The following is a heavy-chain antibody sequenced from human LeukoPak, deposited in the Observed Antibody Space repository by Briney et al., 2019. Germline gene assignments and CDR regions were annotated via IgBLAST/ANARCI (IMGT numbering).Heavy chain of an antibody. Sequence: PGGSLRLSCAASGFTFSSYAMSWVRQAPGKGLEWVSAISGSGGSTYYADSVKGRFTISRDNSKNTLYLQMNSLRAEDTAVYYCARGTSGYDFWSGYYTGWYYYYGMDVWGQGTTVTVSS. CDR1: GFTFSSYA. CDR3: ARGTSGYDFWSGYYTGWYYYYGMDV. D-gene: IGHD3-3*01. CDR2: ISGSGGST. J-gene: IGHJ6*02. V-gene: IGHV3-23*01.